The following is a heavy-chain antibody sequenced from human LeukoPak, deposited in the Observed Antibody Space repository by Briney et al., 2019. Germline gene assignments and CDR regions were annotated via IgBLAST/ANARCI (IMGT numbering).Heavy chain of an antibody. D-gene: IGHD3-16*01. CDR3: AKEGVLAAYYYGMDV. V-gene: IGHV3-9*01. CDR2: ISWNGGSI. Sequence: GRSLRLSCAASGFTFDDYAMHWVRQAPGKGLEWVSGISWNGGSIGYADSVKGRFTISRDNAKNSLYLQMNSLRAEDTALYYCAKEGVLAAYYYGMDVWGQGTLVTVSS. J-gene: IGHJ6*02. CDR1: GFTFDDYA.